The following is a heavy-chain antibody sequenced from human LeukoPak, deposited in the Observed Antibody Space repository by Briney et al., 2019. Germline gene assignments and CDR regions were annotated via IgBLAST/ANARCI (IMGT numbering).Heavy chain of an antibody. CDR2: INPNSGGT. V-gene: IGHV1-2*02. Sequence: GASVKVSCKASGYTFTGYYMHWVRQAPGQGLEWMGWINPNSGGTNYAQKFQGRVTMTRDTSISTAYMELSRLRSDDTAVYYCARDRSMITFGGVIVIPAYWGQGTLVTVSS. CDR3: ARDRSMITFGGVIVIPAY. D-gene: IGHD3-16*02. J-gene: IGHJ4*02. CDR1: GYTFTGYY.